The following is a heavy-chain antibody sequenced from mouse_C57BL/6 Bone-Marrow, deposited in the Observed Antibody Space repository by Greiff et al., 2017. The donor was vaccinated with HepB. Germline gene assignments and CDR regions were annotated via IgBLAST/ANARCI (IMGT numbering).Heavy chain of an antibody. CDR1: GYAFTNYL. V-gene: IGHV1-54*01. J-gene: IGHJ4*01. Sequence: QVQLQQSGAELVRPGTSVKVSCKASGYAFTNYLIEWVKQRPGQGLEWIGVINPGSGGTNYNEKFKGKATLTADKSSSTAYMQLSSLTSEDSAVYFCARKSYYYGSRGAMDYWGQGTSVTVSS. CDR3: ARKSYYYGSRGAMDY. CDR2: INPGSGGT. D-gene: IGHD1-1*01.